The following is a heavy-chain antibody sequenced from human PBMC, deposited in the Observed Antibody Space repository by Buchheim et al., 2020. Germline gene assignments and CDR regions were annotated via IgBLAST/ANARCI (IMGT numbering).Heavy chain of an antibody. D-gene: IGHD3-3*01. Sequence: QVQLVQSGAEVKKPGASVKVSCKASGYTFTSYDINWVRQATGQGLEWMGWMNPNSGNTGYAQKFQGRVTMTRNTSISTAYMELSSLRSEDTAVYYCARAKEYYDFWSGYSPYYYGMDVWGQGTT. CDR1: GYTFTSYD. CDR2: MNPNSGNT. CDR3: ARAKEYYDFWSGYSPYYYGMDV. J-gene: IGHJ6*02. V-gene: IGHV1-8*01.